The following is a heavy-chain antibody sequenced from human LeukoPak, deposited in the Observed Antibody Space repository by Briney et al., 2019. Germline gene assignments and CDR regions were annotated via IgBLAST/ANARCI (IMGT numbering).Heavy chain of an antibody. Sequence: SETLSLTCSVYGGSFSDYDWSWVRQAPGRGLQWIGEINQSGATNCDPSLKSRVTMSIDTSKSQFSLSLRSVTAADTAVYFCARYAPVKTGPTRASFDYWGQGILVTVSS. CDR2: INQSGAT. J-gene: IGHJ4*02. D-gene: IGHD1-1*01. CDR3: ARYAPVKTGPTRASFDY. V-gene: IGHV4-34*01. CDR1: GGSFSDYD.